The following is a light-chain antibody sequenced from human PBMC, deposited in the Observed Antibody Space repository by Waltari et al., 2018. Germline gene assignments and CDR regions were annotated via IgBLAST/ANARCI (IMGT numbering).Light chain of an antibody. CDR3: SSYTSSSTLV. Sequence: QSALTQPASVSGSPGQSITIPCTGTSNDVGGYNYISWYQQDPGKAPKLLIYDVSNRPSGVSSRFSGSKSGNTASLTISGLQAEDDGDYYCSSYTSSSTLVFGSGTKVTVL. V-gene: IGLV2-14*03. CDR2: DVS. CDR1: SNDVGGYNY. J-gene: IGLJ6*01.